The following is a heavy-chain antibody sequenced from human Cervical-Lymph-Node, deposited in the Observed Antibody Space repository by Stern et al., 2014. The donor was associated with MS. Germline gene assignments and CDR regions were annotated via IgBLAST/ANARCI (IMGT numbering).Heavy chain of an antibody. J-gene: IGHJ4*02. V-gene: IGHV4-34*01. CDR3: ALGSQWLTLDY. CDR1: GGSFSGYY. D-gene: IGHD6-19*01. CDR2: ITHRGST. Sequence: QVQLQQWGAGLLKPSETLSLTCAVYGGSFSGYYWSWIRQPPGKGLEWIGEITHRGSTNYNPSLKSRVNISVDTSKNPFSLKLSSVTAADTAVYYCALGSQWLTLDYWGQGTLVTVSS.